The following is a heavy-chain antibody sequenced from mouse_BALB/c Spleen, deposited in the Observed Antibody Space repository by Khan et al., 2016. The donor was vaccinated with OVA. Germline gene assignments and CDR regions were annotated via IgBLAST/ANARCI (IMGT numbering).Heavy chain of an antibody. J-gene: IGHJ2*01. V-gene: IGHV1-76*01. CDR2: IYPGTNNT. CDR3: AREEALYYFDY. Sequence: LKQSGAELVRPGASVKLFCKTSGYIFTSYWIHWVKPRSGQGLEWIARIYPGTNNTYYNAKLKDKATLTADKSSSTAYMQLSSLKSEDSAVYFCAREEALYYFDYWGQGTTLTVSS. D-gene: IGHD3-2*02. CDR1: GYIFTSYW.